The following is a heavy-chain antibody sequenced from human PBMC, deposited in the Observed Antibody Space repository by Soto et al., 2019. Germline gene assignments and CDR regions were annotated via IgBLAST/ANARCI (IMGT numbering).Heavy chain of an antibody. CDR1: GFTFSSYS. CDR3: ARDGDYNNFYYYGMDV. D-gene: IGHD4-4*01. Sequence: EVQLVESGGGLVQPGGSLRLSCAASGFTFSSYSMNWVRQAPGKGLEWVSYISSSSSTIYYADSVKGRFTISRDNAKNSLYLQMNSLRDEDTAVYYCARDGDYNNFYYYGMDVWGQGTTVTVSS. J-gene: IGHJ6*02. CDR2: ISSSSSTI. V-gene: IGHV3-48*02.